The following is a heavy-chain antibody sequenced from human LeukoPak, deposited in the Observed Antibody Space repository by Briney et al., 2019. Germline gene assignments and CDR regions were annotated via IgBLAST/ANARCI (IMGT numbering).Heavy chain of an antibody. V-gene: IGHV4-59*01. Sequence: PSETLSLTCTVSGGSISSYYWSWIRQTPGKGLEWIGYIYYSGSTNYNPSLKSRVTISVDTSKNQFSLKLSSVTAADTAVYYCARGSGGSWWNWFDPWGQGTLVTVSS. CDR3: ARGSGGSWWNWFDP. CDR2: IYYSGST. J-gene: IGHJ5*02. CDR1: GGSISSYY. D-gene: IGHD2-15*01.